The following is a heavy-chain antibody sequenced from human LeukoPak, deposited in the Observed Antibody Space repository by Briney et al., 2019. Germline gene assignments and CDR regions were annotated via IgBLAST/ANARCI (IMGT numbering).Heavy chain of an antibody. J-gene: IGHJ6*02. V-gene: IGHV4-39*07. CDR3: ARGYFDWQTYYGMDV. D-gene: IGHD3-9*01. CDR2: IYYSGST. CDR1: GGSISSSSYY. Sequence: PSETLSLTCTVSGGSISSSSYYWGWIRQPPGKGLEWIGSIYYSGSTYYNPSLKSRVTISVDTSKNQFSLKLSSVTAADTAVYYCARGYFDWQTYYGMDVWGQGTTVTVSS.